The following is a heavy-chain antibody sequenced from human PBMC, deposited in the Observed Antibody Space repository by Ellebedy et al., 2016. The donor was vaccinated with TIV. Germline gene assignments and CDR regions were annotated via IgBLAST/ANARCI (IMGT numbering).Heavy chain of an antibody. CDR1: AGSISISSPY. CDR2: IYHSGST. CDR3: AARLFDWLRPYYYGMDV. Sequence: SETLSLXCTVSAGSISISSPYWSWVRQPPGKGLEWIGEIYHSGSTNYNPSLKSRVTISVDKSKNQFSLKLSSVTAADTAVYYCAARLFDWLRPYYYGMDVWGQGTTVTVSS. J-gene: IGHJ6*02. D-gene: IGHD3-9*01. V-gene: IGHV4-4*02.